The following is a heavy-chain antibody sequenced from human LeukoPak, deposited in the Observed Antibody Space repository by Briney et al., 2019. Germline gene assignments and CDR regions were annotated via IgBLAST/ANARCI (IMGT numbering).Heavy chain of an antibody. D-gene: IGHD7-27*01. CDR1: GFTFSSYS. V-gene: IGHV3-48*01. J-gene: IGHJ3*02. CDR3: ARKTGGSLDI. CDR2: ISSSSTI. Sequence: GGSLRLSCAASGFTFSSYSMNWVRQAPGKGLEWVSYISSSSTIYYADSVRGRFTISRDNAKNSLYLQMNSLRGEDTAVYYCARKTGGSLDIWGQGTIVTVSS.